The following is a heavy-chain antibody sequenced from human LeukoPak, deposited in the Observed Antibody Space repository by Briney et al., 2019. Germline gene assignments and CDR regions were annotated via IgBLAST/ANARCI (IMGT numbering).Heavy chain of an antibody. V-gene: IGHV3-23*01. CDR2: IGSATGT. Sequence: PGASLRLSCAASGFSFSGYAMHWVRQAPGKGLEWVSGIGSATGTFYADSVKGRFTISRDNSKNTLYLQMNSLRAEDTAVYYCARKDVATAMVSLDVWGRGTTVTVSS. J-gene: IGHJ6*02. CDR1: GFSFSGYA. D-gene: IGHD5-18*01. CDR3: ARKDVATAMVSLDV.